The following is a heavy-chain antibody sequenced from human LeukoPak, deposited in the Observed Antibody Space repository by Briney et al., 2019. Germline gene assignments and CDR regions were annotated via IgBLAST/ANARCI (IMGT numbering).Heavy chain of an antibody. CDR2: INGSGGRT. CDR1: GFTFSSYA. V-gene: IGHV3-23*01. CDR3: ARAPWYYYDSSGYYGPYYFDY. Sequence: GGSLRLSCAASGFTFSSYAMTWVRQAPGKGLEWVSGINGSGGRTYYAVSVKGRFTISRDNSKNSLYLQMNSLRAEDTAVYYCARAPWYYYDSSGYYGPYYFDYWGQGTLVTVSS. J-gene: IGHJ4*02. D-gene: IGHD3-22*01.